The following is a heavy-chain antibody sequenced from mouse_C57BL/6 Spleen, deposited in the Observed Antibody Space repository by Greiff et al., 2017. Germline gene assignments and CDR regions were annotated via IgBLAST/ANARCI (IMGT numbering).Heavy chain of an antibody. CDR3: ARGGNYGNAMDY. V-gene: IGHV1-63*01. CDR1: GYTFTNYW. CDR2: IYPGGGYT. D-gene: IGHD2-1*01. J-gene: IGHJ4*01. Sequence: VQLQQSGAELVRPGPSVKMSCKASGYTFTNYWIGWAKQRPGHGLEWIGDIYPGGGYTNYNEKFKGKATLTADKSSSTAYMQFSSLTSEDSAIYYGARGGNYGNAMDYWGQGTSVTVSS.